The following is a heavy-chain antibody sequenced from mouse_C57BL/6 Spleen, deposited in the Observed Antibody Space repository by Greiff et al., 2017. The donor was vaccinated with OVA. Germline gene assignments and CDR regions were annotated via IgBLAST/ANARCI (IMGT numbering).Heavy chain of an antibody. CDR1: GYAFSSSW. Sequence: QVQLQQTGPELVKPGASVKISCKASGYAFSSSWMNWVKQRPGKGLEWIGRIYPGDGDTNYNGKFKGKATLTADKSSSTAYMQLSSLRSEDSAVYFCARVGGYDDAMDYWGQGTSVTVSS. V-gene: IGHV1-82*01. J-gene: IGHJ4*01. D-gene: IGHD2-2*01. CDR2: IYPGDGDT. CDR3: ARVGGYDDAMDY.